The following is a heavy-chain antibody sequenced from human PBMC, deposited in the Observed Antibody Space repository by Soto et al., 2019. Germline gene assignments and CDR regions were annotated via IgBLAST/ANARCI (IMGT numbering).Heavy chain of an antibody. D-gene: IGHD6-6*01. CDR3: ARRSSSSLGSLFDP. V-gene: IGHV4-30-4*01. J-gene: IGHJ5*02. Sequence: PSETMSLTWTVSGGSISSGDYYWSWIRQPPGKGLEWIGYIYYSGSTYYNPSLKSRVTISVDPSKNQFSLKLSSVTAADTAVYYCARRSSSSLGSLFDPWGRGILVTVSS. CDR1: GGSISSGDYY. CDR2: IYYSGST.